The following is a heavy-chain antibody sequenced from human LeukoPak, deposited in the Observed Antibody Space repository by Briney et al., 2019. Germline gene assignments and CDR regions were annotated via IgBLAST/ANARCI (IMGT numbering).Heavy chain of an antibody. CDR3: AKVPRGIMITLDY. J-gene: IGHJ4*02. V-gene: IGHV3-23*01. CDR1: GFTFSSYA. D-gene: IGHD3-16*01. Sequence: GRSLRLSCAASGFTFSSYAMSWVRQAPGKGLEWVSSISDSGRNTYYADSVKGRFTISRDNSENTLYLQMSSLRAEDTAVYYCAKVPRGIMITLDYWGQGTLVTVSS. CDR2: ISDSGRNT.